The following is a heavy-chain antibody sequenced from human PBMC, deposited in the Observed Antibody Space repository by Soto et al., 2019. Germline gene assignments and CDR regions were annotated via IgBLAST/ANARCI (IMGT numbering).Heavy chain of an antibody. J-gene: IGHJ5*02. Sequence: SETLSLTCTVSGGSISSSSYYWGWIRQPPGKGLEWIGSIYYSGSTYYNPSLKSRVTISVGTSKNQFSLKLSSVTAADTAVYYCARQLSYDFWSGFRSGWFDPWGQGTLVTVSS. CDR3: ARQLSYDFWSGFRSGWFDP. CDR2: IYYSGST. CDR1: GGSISSSSYY. V-gene: IGHV4-39*01. D-gene: IGHD3-3*01.